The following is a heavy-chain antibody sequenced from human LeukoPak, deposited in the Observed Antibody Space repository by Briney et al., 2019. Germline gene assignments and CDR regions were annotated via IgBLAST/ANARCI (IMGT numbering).Heavy chain of an antibody. CDR2: ISWNSAGI. V-gene: IGHV3-9*03. D-gene: IGHD7-27*01. Sequence: GGSLRLSCATSGFSFSSYAMHWVRQAPGKGLEWVSGISWNSAGIGYADSVKGRFTISRDNAKNSLYLQMNSLRAEDMALYYCAAVGTGDQFDYWGQGTLVIVSS. CDR3: AAVGTGDQFDY. CDR1: GFSFSSYA. J-gene: IGHJ4*02.